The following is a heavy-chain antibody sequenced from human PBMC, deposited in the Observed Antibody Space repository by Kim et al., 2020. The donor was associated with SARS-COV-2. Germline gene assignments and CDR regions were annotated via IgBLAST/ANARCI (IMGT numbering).Heavy chain of an antibody. V-gene: IGHV4-61*02. CDR1: GGSISSGSYY. D-gene: IGHD3-10*01. Sequence: SQTLSLTCTVSGGSISSGSYYWSWIRQPAGKGLEWIGRIYTNGSTNTNPSLKSRVTISVDTSKNQFSLKLSSVTAADTAVYYCARELGYYGSASYSLKYYYGMDIWGHGTTFTLSS. CDR3: ARELGYYGSASYSLKYYYGMDI. CDR2: IYTNGST. J-gene: IGHJ6*02.